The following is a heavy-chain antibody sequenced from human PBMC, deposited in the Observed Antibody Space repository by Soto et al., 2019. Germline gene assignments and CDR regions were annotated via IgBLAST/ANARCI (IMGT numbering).Heavy chain of an antibody. D-gene: IGHD3-10*01. CDR3: ARDLAYIREF. CDR2: ISPSGGAT. V-gene: IGHV1-46*01. J-gene: IGHJ4*02. CDR1: GYTFTSFY. Sequence: ASVKVSCKATGYTFTSFYIHWVRQALGQGLEWMARISPSGGATIYAQKVQGRVTMTTDTSTSTAFMEMRSLTSDDTAVYYCARDLAYIREFWGQGTQVTVS.